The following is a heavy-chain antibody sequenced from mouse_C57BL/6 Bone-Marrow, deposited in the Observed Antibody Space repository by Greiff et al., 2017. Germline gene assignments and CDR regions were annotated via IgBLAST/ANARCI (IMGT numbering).Heavy chain of an antibody. CDR1: GFTFSDYG. CDR2: ISSGSSTI. J-gene: IGHJ3*01. V-gene: IGHV5-17*01. Sequence: EVMLVESGGGLVKPGGSLKLSCAASGFTFSDYGMHWVRQAPEKGLEWVAYISSGSSTIYYADKVKGRFTLSRDNAKNTLFLQMTSLRSEDTAMYYCARESFTTVVAPFAYWGQGTLVTVSA. CDR3: ARESFTTVVAPFAY. D-gene: IGHD1-1*01.